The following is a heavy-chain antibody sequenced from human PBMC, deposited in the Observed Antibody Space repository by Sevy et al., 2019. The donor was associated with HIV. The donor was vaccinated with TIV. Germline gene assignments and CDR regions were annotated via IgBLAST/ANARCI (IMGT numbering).Heavy chain of an antibody. CDR3: ARHHASYGVTGYYYYYGLDV. V-gene: IGHV5-51*01. CDR2: IYPDDSDT. CDR1: GYNFISYW. J-gene: IGHJ6*02. D-gene: IGHD4-17*01. Sequence: GESLKISFKGSGYNFISYWIGWVRQMPGRGLEWMGIIYPDDSDTRYSPSFQGQVTISVHMSINTAYLQWSRLKASDTAMYYCARHHASYGVTGYYYYYGLDVWGQGTTVTVSS.